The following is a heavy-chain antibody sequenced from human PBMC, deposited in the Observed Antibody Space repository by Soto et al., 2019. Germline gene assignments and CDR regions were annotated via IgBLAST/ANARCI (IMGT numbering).Heavy chain of an antibody. CDR3: AKGRDIVVVVAATPQAFDI. Sequence: GGSLRLSCAASGFTFSSYAMSWVRQAPGKGLEWVSAISGSGGSTYYADSVKGRFTISRDNSKNTLYLQMNSLRAEDTAVYYCAKGRDIVVVVAATPQAFDIWGQGTMVTVSS. CDR2: ISGSGGST. D-gene: IGHD2-15*01. J-gene: IGHJ3*02. V-gene: IGHV3-23*01. CDR1: GFTFSSYA.